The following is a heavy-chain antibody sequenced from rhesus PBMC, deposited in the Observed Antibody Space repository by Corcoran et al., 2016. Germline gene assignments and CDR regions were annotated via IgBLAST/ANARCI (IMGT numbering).Heavy chain of an antibody. J-gene: IGHJ4*01. V-gene: IGHV2-1*01. CDR2: IYLDDDK. CDR1: GFSLSTSGMG. D-gene: IGHD2-8*01. Sequence: KESGPALVKPTQTLTLTCTFSGFSLSTSGMGVGWIRQPPGKTLEWIAHIYLDDDKCYSTSMKSRLTIAKDTSKKQVVLTMTNMDPVDTATYYCARRLGYCSGGVCSPTCDYWGQGVLVTVSS. CDR3: ARRLGYCSGGVCSPTCDY.